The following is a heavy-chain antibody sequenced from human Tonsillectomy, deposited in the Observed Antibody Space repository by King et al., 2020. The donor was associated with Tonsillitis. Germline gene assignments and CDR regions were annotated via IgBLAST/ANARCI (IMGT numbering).Heavy chain of an antibody. D-gene: IGHD3-10*01. CDR1: GYTFSSYG. CDR2: ISGYTGNT. Sequence: VQLVQSGAEMKKPGASVKVSCKTSGYTFSSYGISWVRQAPGQGLEWVGWISGYTGNTNYAQKLQDRVTVTTETSTSKAYMEMRSLRSDDTAVYYCARASVIVPGELDSWGQGTLVTVSS. CDR3: ARASVIVPGELDS. J-gene: IGHJ4*02. V-gene: IGHV1-18*01.